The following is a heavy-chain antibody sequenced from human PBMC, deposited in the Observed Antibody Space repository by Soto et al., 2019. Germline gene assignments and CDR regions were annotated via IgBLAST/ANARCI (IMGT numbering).Heavy chain of an antibody. V-gene: IGHV1-18*01. CDR1: GYTFTSYG. CDR3: ARVEVSAVVAATFGWFDP. D-gene: IGHD2-15*01. Sequence: GAPVKVSFKASGYTFTSYGISLVRQAPGQRVEWMGWISAYNGNTNYAQKLQGRVTMTTDTSTSTAYMELRSLRSDDTAVYYCARVEVSAVVAATFGWFDPWGQGTLVTVSS. CDR2: ISAYNGNT. J-gene: IGHJ5*02.